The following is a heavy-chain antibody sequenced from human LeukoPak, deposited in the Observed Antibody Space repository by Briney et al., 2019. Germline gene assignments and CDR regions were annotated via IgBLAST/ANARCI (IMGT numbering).Heavy chain of an antibody. J-gene: IGHJ4*02. V-gene: IGHV3-74*01. Sequence: GGSLRLSCAASGFTFSSHLMHWVRQAQGTGLVWVSSVKSDRTATNYADSVKGRFTISRDNAKNTLYLQMNSLRVEDTAVYYCVRKFATGDWGQGTLVTVSS. CDR2: VKSDRTAT. D-gene: IGHD1-14*01. CDR3: VRKFATGD. CDR1: GFTFSSHL.